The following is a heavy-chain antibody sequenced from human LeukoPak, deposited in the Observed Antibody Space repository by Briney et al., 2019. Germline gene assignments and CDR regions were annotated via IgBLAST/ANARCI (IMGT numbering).Heavy chain of an antibody. Sequence: SETLSLTCTVSGGSIGTYYWSWIRQPAGKGLEWIGRIFTTGGANYNPSLKSRVTMSLDTSKNLFSLKLNSVTAADTAVYYCVRDGPSWGLLWGQGALVTVS. CDR2: IFTTGGA. V-gene: IGHV4-4*07. D-gene: IGHD7-27*01. CDR1: GGSIGTYY. CDR3: VRDGPSWGLL. J-gene: IGHJ4*02.